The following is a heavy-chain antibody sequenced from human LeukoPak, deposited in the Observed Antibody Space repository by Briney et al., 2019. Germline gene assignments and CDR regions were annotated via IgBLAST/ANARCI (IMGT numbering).Heavy chain of an antibody. J-gene: IGHJ4*02. D-gene: IGHD3-16*02. CDR1: GYIFTNYW. Sequence: GESLKISCKGSGYIFTNYWIAWVRQMPGKGLEWMGIIYPGDSDTRYSPSFQGQVTISADKSISTAYLQWGSLKASDTAMYYCARQDLWGNYHYYDYWGQGTLVTVSS. CDR2: IYPGDSDT. CDR3: ARQDLWGNYHYYDY. V-gene: IGHV5-51*01.